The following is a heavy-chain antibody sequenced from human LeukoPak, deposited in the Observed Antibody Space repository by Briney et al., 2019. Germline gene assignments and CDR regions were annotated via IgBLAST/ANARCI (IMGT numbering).Heavy chain of an antibody. Sequence: SETLSLSCTVSGDSINNYYWSWIRLPPGEGLEWIAYIHSNGSTYYNPSLKSRVTISVDTSKNQVSLKLRSVTAADTAVYYCARHGVDVTTIPDYSYYYMDVWGKGTTVTVSS. V-gene: IGHV4-4*09. CDR2: IHSNGST. CDR1: GDSINNYY. CDR3: ARHGVDVTTIPDYSYYYMDV. D-gene: IGHD3-3*01. J-gene: IGHJ6*03.